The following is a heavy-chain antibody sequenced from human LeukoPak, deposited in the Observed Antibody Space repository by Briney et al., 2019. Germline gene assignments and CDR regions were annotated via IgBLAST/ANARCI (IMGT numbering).Heavy chain of an antibody. CDR1: GGSISSYY. V-gene: IGHV4-4*07. CDR3: ARIVPAAMFYYYYYYMDV. Sequence: SETLSLTCTVSGGSISSYYWSWIRQPAGKELEWIGRIYTSGSTNYNPSLKSRVTMSVDTSKNQFSLKLSSVTAADTAVYYCARIVPAAMFYYYYYYMDVWGKGTTVTVSS. J-gene: IGHJ6*03. D-gene: IGHD2-2*01. CDR2: IYTSGST.